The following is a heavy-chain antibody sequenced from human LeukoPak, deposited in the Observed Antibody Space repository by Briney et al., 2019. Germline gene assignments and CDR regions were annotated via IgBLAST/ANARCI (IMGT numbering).Heavy chain of an antibody. D-gene: IGHD5-12*01. V-gene: IGHV1-69*04. CDR2: IIPILGIA. CDR3: ARDHPFQVATFSERH. J-gene: IGHJ4*02. Sequence: ASVKVSCKASGGTFSSYAISWVRQAPGQGLEWMGRIIPILGIANYAQKFQGRVTITADKSTSTAYMELSSLRSEDTAVYYCARDHPFQVATFSERHWGQGTLVTVSS. CDR1: GGTFSSYA.